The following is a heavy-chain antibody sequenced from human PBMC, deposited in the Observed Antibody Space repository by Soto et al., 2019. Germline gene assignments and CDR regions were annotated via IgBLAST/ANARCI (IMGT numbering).Heavy chain of an antibody. J-gene: IGHJ4*02. CDR2: IYFSGSS. Sequence: SETLSLTCTVSGGSISSSSYYWGWIRQPPGKGLEWIGSIYFSGSSYYNPSLESRVALSVDTSKNQFSLKLSSVTAADTAVYYCARRLRTIFGVVIIQEYFDYWGQGTLVTVSS. D-gene: IGHD3-3*01. CDR3: ARRLRTIFGVVIIQEYFDY. V-gene: IGHV4-39*01. CDR1: GGSISSSSYY.